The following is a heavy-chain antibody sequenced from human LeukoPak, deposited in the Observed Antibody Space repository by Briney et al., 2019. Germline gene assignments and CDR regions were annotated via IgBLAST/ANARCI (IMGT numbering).Heavy chain of an antibody. Sequence: GASVKVSCKASGYTFTSYYMHWVRQAPGQGLEWMGIINPSGGSTSYAQKFQGRVTMTRDTSTSTVYMELSRLRSDDTAVYYCARVNRRGQWLVGFDYWGQGTLVTVSS. CDR1: GYTFTSYY. D-gene: IGHD6-19*01. CDR3: ARVNRRGQWLVGFDY. J-gene: IGHJ4*02. V-gene: IGHV1-46*01. CDR2: INPSGGST.